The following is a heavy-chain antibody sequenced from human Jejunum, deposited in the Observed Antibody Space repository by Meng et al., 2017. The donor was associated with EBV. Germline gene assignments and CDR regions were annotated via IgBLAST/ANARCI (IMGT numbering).Heavy chain of an antibody. CDR1: GGSISDSNYY. CDR2: TYKSGSD. Sequence: LQVPQSSPEWCTPSDTLSPTCPVSGGSISDSNYYWGWIRQPPGKGLEWIGSTYKSGSDYYNPSLKSRVTMSIDTSKNQFSLKLRSVTAADTAVYYCARVGPPRIVATIDYWGQGTLVTVSS. CDR3: ARVGPPRIVATIDY. V-gene: IGHV4-39*07. D-gene: IGHD5-12*01. J-gene: IGHJ4*02.